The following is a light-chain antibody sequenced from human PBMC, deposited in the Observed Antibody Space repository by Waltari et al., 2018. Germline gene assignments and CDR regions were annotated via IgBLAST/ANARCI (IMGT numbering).Light chain of an antibody. CDR1: SSNIGAGYD. CDR3: QSYDSSLSEDV. V-gene: IGLV1-40*01. Sequence: QSVLTQPPSVSGAPGQRVTISCTGSSSNIGAGYDVHWYQQLPGTAPKLLIYGNSNRPSGVPDRFSGSKSGTSASLVITGLQAEDEADYYCQSYDSSLSEDVFGTGTKVTVL. CDR2: GNS. J-gene: IGLJ1*01.